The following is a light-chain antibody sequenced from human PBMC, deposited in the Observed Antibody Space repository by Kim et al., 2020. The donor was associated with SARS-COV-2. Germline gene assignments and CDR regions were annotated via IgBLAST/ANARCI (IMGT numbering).Light chain of an antibody. CDR1: QSIGTW. V-gene: IGKV1-5*03. J-gene: IGKJ1*01. CDR2: KAS. CDR3: QQYYALWT. Sequence: AASVGDRVTITCRASQSIGTWLAWYQRKPGKAPEVLIYKASTLETGVPSRFSGSGSGTEFTLTISSLQPEDSASYHCQQYYALWTFGQGTKVDIK.